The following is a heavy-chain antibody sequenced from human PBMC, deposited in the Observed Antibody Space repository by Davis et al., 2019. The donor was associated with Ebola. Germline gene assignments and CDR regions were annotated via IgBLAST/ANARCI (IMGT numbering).Heavy chain of an antibody. CDR2: ISSSGSTI. Sequence: GESLKISCAASGFTFSSYSMNWVRQAPGKGLEWVSYISSSGSTIYYADSVKGRFTISRDNAKNSLYLQMNSLKTEDTAVYYCTRTGIAAAGVDYWGQGTLVTVSS. D-gene: IGHD6-13*01. CDR3: TRTGIAAAGVDY. J-gene: IGHJ4*02. CDR1: GFTFSSYS. V-gene: IGHV3-48*04.